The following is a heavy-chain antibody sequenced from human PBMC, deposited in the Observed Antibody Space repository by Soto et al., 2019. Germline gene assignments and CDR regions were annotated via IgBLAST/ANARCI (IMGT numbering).Heavy chain of an antibody. CDR3: ARRLLEVPGSQGYFDT. CDR2: ILYSGNS. CDR1: GGSMINISDY. D-gene: IGHD1-1*01. Sequence: SETLSLTCTVSGGSMINISDYWGWIRQPPGKGLEWIASILYSGNSFYNPSLKSRVTISVDTSKNQFSLKLTSVTAADTGVYYCARRLLEVPGSQGYFDTWGQGTLVTVSS. J-gene: IGHJ4*02. V-gene: IGHV4-39*01.